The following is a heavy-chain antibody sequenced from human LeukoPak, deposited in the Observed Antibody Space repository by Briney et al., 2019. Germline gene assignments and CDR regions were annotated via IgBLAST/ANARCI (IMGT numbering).Heavy chain of an antibody. J-gene: IGHJ4*02. Sequence: PGGSLRLSCAASEFIFSNYWMSWVRQAPGKGLGWVANIKQDGSEKYFVDSVKGRFTISRDNAKNSLYLQMNSLRAEDTAVYYCARGTVGGSYFDYWGQGTLVTVSS. V-gene: IGHV3-7*03. D-gene: IGHD1-26*01. CDR2: IKQDGSEK. CDR3: ARGTVGGSYFDY. CDR1: EFIFSNYW.